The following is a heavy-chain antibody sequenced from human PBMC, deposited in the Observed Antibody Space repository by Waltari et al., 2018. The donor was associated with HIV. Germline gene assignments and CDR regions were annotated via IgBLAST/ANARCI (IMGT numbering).Heavy chain of an antibody. CDR2: IRLNSGWV. CDR1: GFTFDDYG. J-gene: IGHJ5*02. D-gene: IGHD1-26*01. V-gene: IGHV3-9*01. CDR3: ARGALYSWFDP. Sequence: EVQLVESGGGLVQPGRSLRLSCEASGFTFDDYGMHWVRRAPGKGVEWGSSIRLNSGWVRHAESVGGRFTISRDDAKDSLYRQMNSLGPEDTAFCYCARGALYSWFDPWGQGTLVTVSS.